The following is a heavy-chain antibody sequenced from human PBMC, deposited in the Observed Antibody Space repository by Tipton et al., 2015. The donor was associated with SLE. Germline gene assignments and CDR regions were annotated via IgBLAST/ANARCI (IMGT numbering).Heavy chain of an antibody. CDR1: GFTFSSYA. J-gene: IGHJ4*02. V-gene: IGHV3-7*03. CDR2: IKQDGSEK. Sequence: SLRLSCAASGFTFSSYAMSWVRQAPGKGLEWVANIKQDGSEKYYVDSVKGRFTISRDNAKNSLYLQMNSLRAEDTAVYYCARDTGGFYFDYWGQGTLVTVSS. CDR3: ARDTGGFYFDY. D-gene: IGHD3-16*01.